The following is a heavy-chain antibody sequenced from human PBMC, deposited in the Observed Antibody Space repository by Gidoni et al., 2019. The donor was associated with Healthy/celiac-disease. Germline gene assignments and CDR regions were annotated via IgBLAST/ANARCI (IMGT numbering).Heavy chain of an antibody. D-gene: IGHD1-7*01. CDR1: GLTFSSDG. CDR2: IWYDGSNK. J-gene: IGHJ4*02. CDR3: ARKDWNYVGFDY. Sequence: QVQLVESGGVVVHPWRSLRLSCAASGLTFSSDGMHWVRQAPGKGLECVAVIWYDGSNKYYADSVKGRFTISRDNSKNTLYLQMNSLRAEDTAVYYCARKDWNYVGFDYWGQGTLVTVSS. V-gene: IGHV3-33*01.